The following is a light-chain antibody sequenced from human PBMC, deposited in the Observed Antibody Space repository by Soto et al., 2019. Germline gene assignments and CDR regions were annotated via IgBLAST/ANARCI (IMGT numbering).Light chain of an antibody. CDR3: QHYNYWPPKT. Sequence: EIVMTQSPATLSVSPGERTTLSCRASQSVGNNLAWYQQKPGQAPRLLIYGAYTRATGIPARFSGGGSGTDFTLTISSLQSEDFAVYYCQHYNYWPPKTFGQGTKVEMK. CDR2: GAY. CDR1: QSVGNN. J-gene: IGKJ1*01. V-gene: IGKV3-15*01.